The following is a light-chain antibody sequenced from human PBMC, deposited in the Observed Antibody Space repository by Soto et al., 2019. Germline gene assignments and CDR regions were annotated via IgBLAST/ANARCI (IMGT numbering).Light chain of an antibody. J-gene: IGLJ7*01. CDR3: HSYDSSLSASV. CDR1: SSNIGRNT. CDR2: GTT. V-gene: IGLV1-40*01. Sequence: QSVLTQPPSATGTPGQRVTISCSGGSSNIGRNTVHWYQHLPGTAPKLVIYGTTNRPSGVPDRFSGSKSGISASLAITGLQAEDEADYYCHSYDSSLSASVFGAGTQLTVL.